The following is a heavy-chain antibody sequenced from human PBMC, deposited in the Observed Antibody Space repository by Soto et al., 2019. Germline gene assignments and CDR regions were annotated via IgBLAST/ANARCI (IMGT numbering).Heavy chain of an antibody. V-gene: IGHV4-61*01. Sequence: QVQLQESGPGLVKPSETLSLTCTVSGGSVSSGSYYWSWIRQPPGKGLEWIGYIYYSGSTNYNPSLKSRVTISVDTSKNQFSLKLSSVTAADTAVYYCARDRKTGTTLGSDPWGQGTLVTVSS. CDR3: ARDRKTGTTLGSDP. J-gene: IGHJ5*02. CDR2: IYYSGST. D-gene: IGHD1-7*01. CDR1: GGSVSSGSYY.